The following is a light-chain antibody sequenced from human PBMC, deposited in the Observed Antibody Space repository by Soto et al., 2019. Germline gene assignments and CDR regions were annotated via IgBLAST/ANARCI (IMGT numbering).Light chain of an antibody. CDR2: NSS. J-gene: IGKJ1*01. CDR3: QQYRDLPQS. CDR1: QSVRSNS. V-gene: IGKV3-20*01. Sequence: EIVLTQSPGTLSLSPGERATLSCRASQSVRSNSLAWYQQKPGQAPRLLIYNSSTRAPGIPDRFSGSGSGTDFTLTISRLEPEDFALYYCQQYRDLPQSFGQGTQVEIK.